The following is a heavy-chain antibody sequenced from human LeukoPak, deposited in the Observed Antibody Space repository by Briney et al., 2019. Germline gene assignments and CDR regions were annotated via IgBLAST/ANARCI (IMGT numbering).Heavy chain of an antibody. Sequence: SETLSLTCTVSGGSISSYYWSWIRQPPGKGLEWIGYIYTSGSTSYNPSLKSRVTISVDTSKNQFSLKLSSVTAADTAVYYCARGTGGYSSSWFRFDYWGQGTLVTVSS. CDR3: ARGTGGYSSSWFRFDY. CDR1: GGSISSYY. CDR2: IYTSGST. D-gene: IGHD6-13*01. J-gene: IGHJ4*02. V-gene: IGHV4-4*09.